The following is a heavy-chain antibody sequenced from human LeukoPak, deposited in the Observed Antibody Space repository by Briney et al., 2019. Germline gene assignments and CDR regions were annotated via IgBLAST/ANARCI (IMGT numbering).Heavy chain of an antibody. V-gene: IGHV4-61*02. CDR3: ARESGSYYYYYMDV. CDR1: GGSISSGSYY. Sequence: SETLSLTCTVSGGSISSGSYYWSWIRQPAGKGLEWIGRIYTSGSTNYNPSLKSRVTISVDTSKNQFSLELSSVTAADTAVYYCARESGSYYYYYMDVWGKGTTVTVSS. CDR2: IYTSGST. J-gene: IGHJ6*03. D-gene: IGHD1-26*01.